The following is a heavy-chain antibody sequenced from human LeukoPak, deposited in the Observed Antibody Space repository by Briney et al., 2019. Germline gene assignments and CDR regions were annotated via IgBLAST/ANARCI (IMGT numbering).Heavy chain of an antibody. CDR3: ARETGAEGFDY. D-gene: IGHD7-27*01. CDR1: GFTFSDHY. CDR2: ISSGSTYT. Sequence: AGGSLRLSCEVSGFTFSDHYMSWIRQAPGKRLEWVSYISSGSTYTNYADSVKGRFTVSRDNARNSLYLQMNSLRVEDTAVYYCARETGAEGFDYWGQGTLVTVSS. V-gene: IGHV3-11*06. J-gene: IGHJ4*02.